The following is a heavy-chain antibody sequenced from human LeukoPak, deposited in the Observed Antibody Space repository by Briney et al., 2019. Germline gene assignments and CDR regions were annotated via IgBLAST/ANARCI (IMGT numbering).Heavy chain of an antibody. D-gene: IGHD3-10*01. CDR2: IYYSGST. CDR3: ARVIPELLWFGELQLGGEYFQH. J-gene: IGHJ1*01. V-gene: IGHV4-59*12. Sequence: SETLSLTCTVSGGSISSYYWSWIWQPPGKGLEWIGYIYYSGSTNYNPSLKSRVTISVDTSKNQFSLKLSSVTAADTAVYYCARVIPELLWFGELQLGGEYFQHWGQGTLVTVSS. CDR1: GGSISSYY.